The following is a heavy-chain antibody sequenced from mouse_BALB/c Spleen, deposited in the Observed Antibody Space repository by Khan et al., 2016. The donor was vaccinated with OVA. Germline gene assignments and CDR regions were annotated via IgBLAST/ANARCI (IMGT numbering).Heavy chain of an antibody. J-gene: IGHJ2*01. CDR2: ISTYSGNT. V-gene: IGHV1S137*01. D-gene: IGHD2-3*01. CDR1: GYTFTDYA. Sequence: VQLQQSGPELVRPGVSVKISCKGSGYTFTDYAMYWVKQSHAKSLEWIGLISTYSGNTNYNQKFWGKATMTVDKSSSTAYMELARLTSEDSAIYYCARPAYDGYSDYWGQGTTLTVSS. CDR3: ARPAYDGYSDY.